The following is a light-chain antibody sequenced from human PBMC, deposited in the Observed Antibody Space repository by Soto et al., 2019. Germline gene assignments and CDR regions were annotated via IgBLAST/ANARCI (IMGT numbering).Light chain of an antibody. CDR3: MKSTQLPPN. V-gene: IGKV2D-29*02. J-gene: IGKJ5*01. Sequence: DVVITHTPLSLSVAPGHAASISFRSSQSLLHITGETFLFWYLQKPGQSPQLLIYEVSTRVSGVPDRFSGSGSGTDFTLEISRVETDDVGIYYCMKSTQLPPNFGQGTRLEIK. CDR1: QSLLHITGETF. CDR2: EVS.